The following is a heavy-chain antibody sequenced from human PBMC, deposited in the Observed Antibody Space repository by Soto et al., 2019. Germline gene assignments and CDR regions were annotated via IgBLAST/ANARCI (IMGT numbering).Heavy chain of an antibody. J-gene: IGHJ3*02. CDR2: ISSSSSYI. CDR3: ARATWGSSRDNAFDI. Sequence: PGGSLRLSCAASGFTFSSYSMNWVRQAPGRGLEWVSSISSSSSYIYYADSVKGRFTISRDNAKNSLYLQMNSLRAEDTAVYYCARATWGSSRDNAFDIWGQGTMVTVSS. D-gene: IGHD6-13*01. V-gene: IGHV3-21*01. CDR1: GFTFSSYS.